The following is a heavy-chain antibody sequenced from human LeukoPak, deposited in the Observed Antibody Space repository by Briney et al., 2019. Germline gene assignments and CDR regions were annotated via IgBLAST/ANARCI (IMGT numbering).Heavy chain of an antibody. J-gene: IGHJ4*02. V-gene: IGHV1-69-2*01. D-gene: IGHD2-2*02. CDR1: GYTFTDYY. CDR3: ASEGGYCSSTSCYSGY. Sequence: ASVKVSCTVSGYTFTDYYMHWVQQAPGKGLEWMGLVDPEDGETIYAEKFQGRVTITADTSTDTAYMELSSLRSEDTAVYYCASEGGYCSSTSCYSGYWGQGTLVTVSS. CDR2: VDPEDGET.